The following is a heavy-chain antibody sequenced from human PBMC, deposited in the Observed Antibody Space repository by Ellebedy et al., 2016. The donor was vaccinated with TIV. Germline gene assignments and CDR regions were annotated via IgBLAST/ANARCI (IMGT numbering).Heavy chain of an antibody. Sequence: GESLKISCAASGFTFSSYWMSWVRQAPGKGLEWVANIKQDGSEKYYVDSVKGRFTISRDNAKNSLYLQMNSLRAEDTAVYYCARDSTTMIVVGDLNWFDPWGQGTLVTVSS. CDR1: GFTFSSYW. D-gene: IGHD3-22*01. CDR2: IKQDGSEK. J-gene: IGHJ5*02. V-gene: IGHV3-7*03. CDR3: ARDSTTMIVVGDLNWFDP.